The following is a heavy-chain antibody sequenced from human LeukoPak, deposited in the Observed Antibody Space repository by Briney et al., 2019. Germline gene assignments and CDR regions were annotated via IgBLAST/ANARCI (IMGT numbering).Heavy chain of an antibody. J-gene: IGHJ4*02. CDR2: FDPEENKR. Sequence: ASVKVSCKVSGYSLTEICIHWVRQAPGKGLEWMGGFDPEENKRIYAQKFKGRVTMTRNTSISTAYMELSSLRSEDTAVYYCARSGYAGGLYDYWGQGTLVTVSS. V-gene: IGHV1-24*01. CDR1: GYSLTEIC. CDR3: ARSGYAGGLYDY. D-gene: IGHD2-2*01.